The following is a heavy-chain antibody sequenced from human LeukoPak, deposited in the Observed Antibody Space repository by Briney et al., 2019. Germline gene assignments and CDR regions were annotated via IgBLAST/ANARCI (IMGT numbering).Heavy chain of an antibody. J-gene: IGHJ5*02. Sequence: SETLSLTCTVSGGSISSSSYYWGWIRQPPGKGLEWIGSIYYSGSTYYNPSLKSRVTISVDTSKNQFSLKLTSVTAADTAVYYCTRGQYERNPWGQGTLVTVSS. CDR2: IYYSGST. CDR1: GGSISSSSYY. V-gene: IGHV4-39*01. D-gene: IGHD2/OR15-2a*01. CDR3: TRGQYERNP.